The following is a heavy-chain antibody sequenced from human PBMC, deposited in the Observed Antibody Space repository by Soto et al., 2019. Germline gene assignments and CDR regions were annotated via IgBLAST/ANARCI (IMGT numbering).Heavy chain of an antibody. V-gene: IGHV6-1*01. D-gene: IGHD2-8*02. CDR2: TYYRSKWYT. J-gene: IGHJ4*02. CDR3: TGQSVGGPIDY. CDR1: GDSVSSNNGA. Sequence: SQTLSLTCAISGDSVSSNNGAWDWIRRSRSRGPGWLGRTYYRSKWYTGYEVSVRSRITINPHTPKNQFSLQLSSVTPEDTAMDYYTGQSVGGPIDYWAQGTSVTVSS.